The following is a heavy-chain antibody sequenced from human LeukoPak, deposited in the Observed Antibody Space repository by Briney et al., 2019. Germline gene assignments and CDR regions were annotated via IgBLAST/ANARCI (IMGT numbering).Heavy chain of an antibody. CDR2: IYNSGST. CDR1: GGSISSYY. D-gene: IGHD3-16*01. J-gene: IGHJ4*02. CDR3: ARGFMGVNFDY. Sequence: PSETLSLTCTVSGGSISSYYWSWIRQPPGKGLEWIGYIYNSGSTNYNPSLKSRVTISVDTSKNQFSLRLSSVTAADTAVYYCARGFMGVNFDYWGQGTLVTVSS. V-gene: IGHV4-59*01.